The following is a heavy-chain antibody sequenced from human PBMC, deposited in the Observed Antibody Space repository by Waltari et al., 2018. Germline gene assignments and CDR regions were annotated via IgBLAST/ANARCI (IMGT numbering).Heavy chain of an antibody. CDR2: ISGSCGIT. V-gene: IGHV3-23*04. CDR3: AKSISSWSTYWYFDL. CDR1: GFTFSSYA. Sequence: EVQLVESGGGLVQPGGSLRLSCAASGFTFSSYAMSWVRQAPGQGLEWVSAISGSCGITYYADTVKGLFTISRDNSKNTLYLQMNSLRAEYTAVYYCAKSISSWSTYWYFDLWGRGTLVTVSS. D-gene: IGHD6-13*01. J-gene: IGHJ2*01.